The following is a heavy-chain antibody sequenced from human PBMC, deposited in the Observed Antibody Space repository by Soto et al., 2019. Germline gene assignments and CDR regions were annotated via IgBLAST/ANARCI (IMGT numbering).Heavy chain of an antibody. Sequence: QVQLQESGPRLVKPSQDLSLTCTVSGGSINSGAYHWSWVRQHPGKGLEWIGAISYRGTTYSNPSLQSRMTMSVDPSKTQLSLKLSSVTAADTAVYYCARMSATGTRWFYPWGPGTLVTVSS. CDR1: GGSINSGAYH. J-gene: IGHJ5*02. CDR2: ISYRGTT. V-gene: IGHV4-31*03. D-gene: IGHD1-1*01. CDR3: ARMSATGTRWFYP.